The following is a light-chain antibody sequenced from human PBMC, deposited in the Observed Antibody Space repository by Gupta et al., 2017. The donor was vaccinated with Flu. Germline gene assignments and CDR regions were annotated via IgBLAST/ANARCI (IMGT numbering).Light chain of an antibody. Sequence: PSSLSSSGGDSVTSTCRASQSISRYLNWYQQKPGKAPKLLIYAASSLQSGVPSRFSGSGSGTDFTLTISSLQPEDFATYYCQQSDRTPITFGPGTKVDIK. V-gene: IGKV1-39*01. J-gene: IGKJ3*01. CDR1: QSISRY. CDR3: QQSDRTPIT. CDR2: AAS.